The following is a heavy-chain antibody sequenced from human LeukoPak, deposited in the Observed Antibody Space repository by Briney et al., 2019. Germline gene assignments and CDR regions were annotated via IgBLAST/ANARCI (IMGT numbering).Heavy chain of an antibody. CDR1: GGSISSYY. Sequence: SETLSLACTVSGGSISSYYWTWIRQPPGKGLEWIGYIYYSGNTNYNPSLESRVTISVHTSRNQFSLNLSSGTAADTAMYFCARRLAARGRYYFDYWGQGTLVTVSS. D-gene: IGHD6-19*01. CDR3: ARRLAARGRYYFDY. V-gene: IGHV4-59*08. J-gene: IGHJ4*02. CDR2: IYYSGNT.